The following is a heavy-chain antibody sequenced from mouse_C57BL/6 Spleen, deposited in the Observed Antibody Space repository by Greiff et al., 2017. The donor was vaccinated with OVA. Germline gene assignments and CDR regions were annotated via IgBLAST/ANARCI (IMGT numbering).Heavy chain of an antibody. CDR3: ARSPNWDRDFDY. J-gene: IGHJ2*01. Sequence: EVQLQQSGPELVKPGASVKIPCKASGYTFTDYNMDWVKQSHGKSLEWIGDINPNNGGTIYNQKFKGKATLTVDKSSSTAYMELRSLTSEDTAVYYGARSPNWDRDFDYWGQGTTLTVSS. D-gene: IGHD4-1*01. V-gene: IGHV1-18*01. CDR1: GYTFTDYN. CDR2: INPNNGGT.